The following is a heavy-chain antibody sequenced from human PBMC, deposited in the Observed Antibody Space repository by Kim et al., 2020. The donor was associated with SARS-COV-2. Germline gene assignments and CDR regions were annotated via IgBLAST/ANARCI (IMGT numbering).Heavy chain of an antibody. CDR1: GFTFGDYA. J-gene: IGHJ4*02. CDR3: AKDMGTIFGVVIIPVFDY. Sequence: SLRLSCAASGFTFGDYAMHWVRQAPGKGLEWVSGISWNSGSIGYADSVKGRFTISRDNAKNSLYLQMNSLRAEDTALYYCAKDMGTIFGVVIIPVFDYWGQGTLVTVSS. CDR2: ISWNSGSI. D-gene: IGHD3-3*01. V-gene: IGHV3-9*01.